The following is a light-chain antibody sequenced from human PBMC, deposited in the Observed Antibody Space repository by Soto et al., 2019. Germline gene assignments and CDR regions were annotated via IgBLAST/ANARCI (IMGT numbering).Light chain of an antibody. CDR2: GAS. CDR1: QSVSSH. V-gene: IGKV3D-15*01. Sequence: EIVMTQSPDTLFVSLGEGATLSCRASQSVSSHLAWYQQKPGQAPRLLIYGASNRATGIPDRFSGSGSGTEFTLTISSLQPDDFATYYCQQYNSYSWTFGQGTKVDIK. J-gene: IGKJ1*01. CDR3: QQYNSYSWT.